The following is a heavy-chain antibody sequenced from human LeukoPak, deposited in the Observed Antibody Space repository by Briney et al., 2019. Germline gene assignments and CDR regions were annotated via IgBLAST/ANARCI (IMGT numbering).Heavy chain of an antibody. Sequence: GGSLRLSCAASGFTFSSYSMQWVRQAPGKGLVWVSRINGDGSSTRYADSVKGRFTISRDNAKNTLYLQMNSLRAEDTAVYYCARQEGWLQLDYWGQGTLVTVPS. CDR3: ARQEGWLQLDY. J-gene: IGHJ4*02. CDR2: INGDGSST. V-gene: IGHV3-74*01. CDR1: GFTFSSYS. D-gene: IGHD5-24*01.